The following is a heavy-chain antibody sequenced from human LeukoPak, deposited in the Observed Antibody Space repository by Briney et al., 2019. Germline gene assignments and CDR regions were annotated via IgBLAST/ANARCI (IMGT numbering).Heavy chain of an antibody. D-gene: IGHD6-13*01. CDR2: FYYSGST. J-gene: IGHJ4*02. CDR1: GDSISSSSYY. V-gene: IGHV4-39*07. Sequence: SETLSLTCTVSGDSISSSSYYWGWIRQPPGKGLEWIGSFYYSGSTYYNPSLKSRVTMSVDTSKNQFSLRLSSVTAADTAVYYCARQVYSSSWSYYFEYWGQGILVTVSS. CDR3: ARQVYSSSWSYYFEY.